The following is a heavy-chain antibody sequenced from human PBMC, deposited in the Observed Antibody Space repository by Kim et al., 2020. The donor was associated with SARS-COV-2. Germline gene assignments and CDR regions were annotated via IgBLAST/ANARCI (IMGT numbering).Heavy chain of an antibody. J-gene: IGHJ3*02. CDR3: ARDPSGYEGHAFDI. D-gene: IGHD5-12*01. V-gene: IGHV4-59*01. Sequence: IPSLKSRVTISVDTSKNQFSLKLSSVTAADTAVYYCARDPSGYEGHAFDIWGQGTMVTVSS.